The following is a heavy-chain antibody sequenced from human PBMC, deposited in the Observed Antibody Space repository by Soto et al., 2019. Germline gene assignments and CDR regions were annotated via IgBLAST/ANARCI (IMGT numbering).Heavy chain of an antibody. CDR3: ARVALLRFLEWPYYYYYMDV. Sequence: SETLSLTCTVSGGSISSGGYYWSWIRQHPGKGLEWIGYIYYSGSTYYNPSLKSRVTISVDTSKNQFSLKLSSVTAADTAVYYCARVALLRFLEWPYYYYYMDVWGKGTTVTVSS. D-gene: IGHD3-3*01. J-gene: IGHJ6*03. CDR2: IYYSGST. V-gene: IGHV4-31*03. CDR1: GGSISSGGYY.